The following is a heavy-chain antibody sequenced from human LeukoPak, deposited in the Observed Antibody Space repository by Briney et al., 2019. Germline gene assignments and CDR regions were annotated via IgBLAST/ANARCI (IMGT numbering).Heavy chain of an antibody. J-gene: IGHJ3*02. CDR2: IYSGGTT. Sequence: PGGSLRLSCAASGFTFSSYAMSWVRQAPGKGLEWVSVIYSGGTTYYADSVKGRFTISRDDSKNTLYLQLNSLRAEDTAVYYCAREWELDDAFDIWGQGTMVTVSS. D-gene: IGHD1-26*01. CDR1: GFTFSSYA. CDR3: AREWELDDAFDI. V-gene: IGHV3-66*02.